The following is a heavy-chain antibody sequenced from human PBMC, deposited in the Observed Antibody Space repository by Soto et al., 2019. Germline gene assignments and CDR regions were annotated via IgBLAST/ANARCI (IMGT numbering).Heavy chain of an antibody. CDR1: GGSISSGGYY. V-gene: IGHV4-31*03. CDR3: ARGSPYSPSVGNYYYYYGMDV. CDR2: IYYSGST. D-gene: IGHD2-2*01. Sequence: SETLSLTCTVSGGSISSGGYYWSWIRQHPGKGLEWIGYIYYSGSTYYNPSLKSRVTISVDTSKNQFSLKLSSVTAADTAVYYCARGSPYSPSVGNYYYYYGMDVWGQGTTVTVPS. J-gene: IGHJ6*02.